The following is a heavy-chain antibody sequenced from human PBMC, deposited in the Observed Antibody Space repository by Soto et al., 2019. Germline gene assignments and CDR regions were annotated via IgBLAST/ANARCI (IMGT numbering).Heavy chain of an antibody. Sequence: KTSETLSLTCAVPGGSISSSNWWSWVRQPPGKGLEWIGEIYHSGSTNYNPSLKSRVTISVDKSKNQFSLKLSSVTAADTAVYYCARCYGSGSSYYYYYGMDVWGQGTTVTVSS. CDR2: IYHSGST. CDR1: GGSISSSNW. V-gene: IGHV4-4*02. D-gene: IGHD3-10*01. J-gene: IGHJ6*02. CDR3: ARCYGSGSSYYYYYGMDV.